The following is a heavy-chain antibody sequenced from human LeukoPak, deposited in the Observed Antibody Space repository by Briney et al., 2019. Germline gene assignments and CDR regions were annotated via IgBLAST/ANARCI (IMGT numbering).Heavy chain of an antibody. V-gene: IGHV1-18*01. CDR3: ARVTIFGVVTSYFDY. Sequence: ASVKVSCKASGYTFTSYGISWVRQAPGQGLEWMGWISAYNGNTNYAQKLQGRVTMTTDTSTSKAYMELRSMRSDDTAVYYCARVTIFGVVTSYFDYWGQGTLVTVSS. J-gene: IGHJ4*02. CDR1: GYTFTSYG. D-gene: IGHD3-3*01. CDR2: ISAYNGNT.